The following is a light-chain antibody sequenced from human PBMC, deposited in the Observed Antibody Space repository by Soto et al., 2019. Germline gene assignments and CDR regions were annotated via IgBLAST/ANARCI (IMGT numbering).Light chain of an antibody. CDR3: QVWDSSSDHPV. CDR1: SIGGKS. CDR2: DDS. V-gene: IGLV3-21*02. Sequence: SYELTQPPSVSVAPGQTASVTCGGDSIGGKSVHWYQQKPGQAPVLVVYDDSERPSGIPERFSGSNSGNTATLSISRVEAGDEADYYCQVWDSSSDHPVFGGGTKLTVL. J-gene: IGLJ2*01.